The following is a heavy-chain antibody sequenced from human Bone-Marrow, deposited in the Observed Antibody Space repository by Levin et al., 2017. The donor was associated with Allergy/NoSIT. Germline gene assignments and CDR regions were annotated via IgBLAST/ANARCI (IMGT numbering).Heavy chain of an antibody. D-gene: IGHD4-23*01. CDR1: GFTFDDYG. CDR2: ISWNSGKI. V-gene: IGHV3-9*01. J-gene: IGHJ4*02. CDR3: AKDVGQFPALTYGGNPFDY. Sequence: HSGGSLRLSCAASGFTFDDYGMHWVRQAPGKGLEWVSGISWNSGKICYADSVKGRFTISRDNAKNSLYLQMNSLRGEDTALYYCAKDVGQFPALTYGGNPFDYWGQGTLVTVSS.